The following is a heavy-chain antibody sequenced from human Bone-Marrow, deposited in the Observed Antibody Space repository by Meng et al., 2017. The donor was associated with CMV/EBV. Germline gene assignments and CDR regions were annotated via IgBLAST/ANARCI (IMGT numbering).Heavy chain of an antibody. Sequence: SCVASGVTFSSYDMTWVRQAPGKGLEWVSAFSGSTGGTTYADSVKGRFTVSRDISKNIVYLQMNSLRAEDTAIYFCAKDRGNWYFDLWGRGTLVTVSS. CDR1: GVTFSSYD. J-gene: IGHJ2*01. V-gene: IGHV3-23*01. CDR2: FSGSTGGT. CDR3: AKDRGNWYFDL. D-gene: IGHD1-14*01.